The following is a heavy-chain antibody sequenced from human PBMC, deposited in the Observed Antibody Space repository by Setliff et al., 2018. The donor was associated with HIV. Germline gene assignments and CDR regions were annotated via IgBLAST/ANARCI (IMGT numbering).Heavy chain of an antibody. J-gene: IGHJ3*02. CDR1: GFTFSISG. V-gene: IGHV3-30*02. Sequence: GSLRLSCVASGFTFSISGMHWVRQAPGKGLEWVTYIEYDESNKRYADNVKGRFTISRDNSKNTLYLQMNSLRLEGTALYYCVKGGMTNAAFNIWGPGTMVTVSS. CDR2: IEYDESNK. CDR3: VKGGMTNAAFNI. D-gene: IGHD3-16*01.